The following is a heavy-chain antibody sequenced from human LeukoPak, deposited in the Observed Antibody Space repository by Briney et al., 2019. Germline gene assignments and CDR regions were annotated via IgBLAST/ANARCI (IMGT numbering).Heavy chain of an antibody. V-gene: IGHV4-59*01. J-gene: IGHJ4*02. D-gene: IGHD3-22*01. Sequence: SETLSLTCTVSGGSISYYYWSWIRQSPGKGLEWIGFIYYSGTTNYNPSLKSRLTISVGTSKNQFSLKLSSVTAADTAVYYCARSYHDGSGSFDYWGQGTLVTVSS. CDR3: ARSYHDGSGSFDY. CDR1: GGSISYYY. CDR2: IYYSGTT.